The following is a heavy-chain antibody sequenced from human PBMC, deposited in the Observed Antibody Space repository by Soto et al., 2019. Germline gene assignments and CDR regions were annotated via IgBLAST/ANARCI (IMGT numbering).Heavy chain of an antibody. J-gene: IGHJ6*04. V-gene: IGHV3-74*03. Sequence: EVQLVESGGGLVQPGGSLRLSCAASGFTFSNYWMYWVRQAPGKGLVWVSRVNNDGTGTTHADSVKGRFTISRDNAENTLYLKMNSLRAEDTAVYYCARGGLRHELDVWGEGSTVTVSP. CDR3: ARGGLRHELDV. D-gene: IGHD1-26*01. CDR1: GFTFSNYW. CDR2: VNNDGTGT.